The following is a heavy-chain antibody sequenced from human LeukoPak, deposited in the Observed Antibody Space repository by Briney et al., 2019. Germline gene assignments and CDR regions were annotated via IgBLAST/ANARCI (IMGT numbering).Heavy chain of an antibody. V-gene: IGHV3-23*01. CDR3: ARKTKNGVDAFDI. CDR1: GFTFSSYA. CDR2: ISGSGGST. J-gene: IGHJ3*02. D-gene: IGHD2-8*01. Sequence: EGSLRLSCAASGFTFSSYAMSWVRQAPGKGLEWVSAISGSGGSTYYADSVKGRFTISRDNAKNSLYLQMNSLRAEDTAVYYCARKTKNGVDAFDIWGQGTMVTVSS.